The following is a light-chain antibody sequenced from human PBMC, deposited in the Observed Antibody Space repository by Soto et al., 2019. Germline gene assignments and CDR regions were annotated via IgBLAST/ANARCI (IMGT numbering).Light chain of an antibody. CDR2: DAS. CDR3: QHYNVYPWT. CDR1: QSVSGW. Sequence: DIQMTQSPSTLSASVGDTVTVTCRASQSVSGWLAWYQQKPGEAPKLLIYDASSLESGVPSRFSGSGSGTEFTLTISSLQPDDFATYYCQHYNVYPWTFGQGTKVDI. V-gene: IGKV1-5*01. J-gene: IGKJ1*01.